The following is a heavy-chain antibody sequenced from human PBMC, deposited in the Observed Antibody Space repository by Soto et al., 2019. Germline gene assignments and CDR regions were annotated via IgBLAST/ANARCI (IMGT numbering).Heavy chain of an antibody. D-gene: IGHD6-19*01. Sequence: ASVKGSCKASGYTFTGYYMHWVRQAPGQGLEWMGWINPNSGGTNYAQKFQGRVTMTRDTSISTAYMELSRLRSDDTAVYYCARDLGGGWFRAFDIWGQGTMVTVSS. V-gene: IGHV1-2*02. CDR1: GYTFTGYY. CDR3: ARDLGGGWFRAFDI. J-gene: IGHJ3*02. CDR2: INPNSGGT.